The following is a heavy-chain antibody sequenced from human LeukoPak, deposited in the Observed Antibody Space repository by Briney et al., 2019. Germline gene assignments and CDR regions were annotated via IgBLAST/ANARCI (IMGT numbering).Heavy chain of an antibody. CDR3: ARVIVPDAFDI. Sequence: SQTLSLTCTVSGGSISSGGYYWSWIRQHPGKGLEWIGYIYYSGSTYYNPSLKSRVTISADTSKNQFSLKLSSVTAADTAVYYCARVIVPDAFDIWGQGTMVTVSS. V-gene: IGHV4-31*03. CDR2: IYYSGST. J-gene: IGHJ3*02. D-gene: IGHD2-15*01. CDR1: GGSISSGGYY.